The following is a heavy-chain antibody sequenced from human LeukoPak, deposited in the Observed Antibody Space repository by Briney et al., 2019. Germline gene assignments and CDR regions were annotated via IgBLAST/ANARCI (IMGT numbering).Heavy chain of an antibody. V-gene: IGHV4-59*12. Sequence: SETLSLTCTVSGGSISSYYWSWIRQPPGKGLEWIGYIYYSGSTNYNPSLKSRVTISVDTSKNQFSLKLSSVTAADTAVYYCARESYGSRSYDYYYYMDVWGKGTTVTVSS. CDR1: GGSISSYY. CDR2: IYYSGST. D-gene: IGHD3-10*01. J-gene: IGHJ6*03. CDR3: ARESYGSRSYDYYYYMDV.